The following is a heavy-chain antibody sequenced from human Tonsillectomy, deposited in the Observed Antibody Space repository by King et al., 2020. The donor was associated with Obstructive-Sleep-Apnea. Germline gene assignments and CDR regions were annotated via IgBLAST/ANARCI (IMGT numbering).Heavy chain of an antibody. V-gene: IGHV3-23*04. CDR3: AKGDTMVRGGDHTTDY. Sequence: VQLVESGGGLVQPGGSLRISCAASGFTFSSYAMSWVRQAPGKGLEWVSAISGSGGSTYYADSVKGRFTISRDNSKNTLYLQMNSLRAEDTAVYYCAKGDTMVRGGDHTTDYWGQGTLVTVSS. CDR1: GFTFSSYA. D-gene: IGHD3-10*01. CDR2: ISGSGGST. J-gene: IGHJ4*02.